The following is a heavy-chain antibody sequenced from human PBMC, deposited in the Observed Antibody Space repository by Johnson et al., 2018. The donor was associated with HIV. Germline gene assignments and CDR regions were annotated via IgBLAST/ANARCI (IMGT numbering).Heavy chain of an antibody. Sequence: QVQLVESGGGVVQPGRSLRLSCPASGFTFSNYAMHWVRQAPGKGLEWVAVISYDGSNKYYADSVTGRFTISRDNSKNTLYLQMNSLRAEDTAVYYCARVSKYYDSIRGAFDIWGQGTMVTVSS. D-gene: IGHD3-22*01. J-gene: IGHJ3*02. V-gene: IGHV3-30-3*01. CDR2: ISYDGSNK. CDR3: ARVSKYYDSIRGAFDI. CDR1: GFTFSNYA.